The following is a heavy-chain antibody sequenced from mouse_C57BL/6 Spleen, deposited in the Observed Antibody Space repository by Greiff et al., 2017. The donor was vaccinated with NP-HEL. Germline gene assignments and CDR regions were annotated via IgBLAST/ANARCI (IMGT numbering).Heavy chain of an antibody. CDR1: GYTFTSYG. Sequence: QVQLQQSGAELARPGASVKLSCKASGYTFTSYGISWVKQSTGQGLEWIGEIYPRSGNTYYNEKFKGKATLTADKSSSTAYMELRSLTSEDSAVYFCARRYYYGSSYYWYFDVWGTGTTVTVSS. V-gene: IGHV1-81*01. CDR3: ARRYYYGSSYYWYFDV. D-gene: IGHD1-1*01. J-gene: IGHJ1*03. CDR2: IYPRSGNT.